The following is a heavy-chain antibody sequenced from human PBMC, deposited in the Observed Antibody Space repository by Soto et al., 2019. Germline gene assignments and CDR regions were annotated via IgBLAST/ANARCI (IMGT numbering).Heavy chain of an antibody. J-gene: IGHJ4*02. V-gene: IGHV3-23*01. CDR3: AKVSSAWYAGFFDL. CDR1: GFTFRSYA. D-gene: IGHD2-8*01. Sequence: PGGSLRLSCAASGFTFRSYAMTWVRQAPGKGLEWVSGLSDSGGSIYYADSVKGRFTTSRDNSMNTLYLQMNTLRAEDTAVYYCAKVSSAWYAGFFDLWGQGTLVTVSS. CDR2: LSDSGGSI.